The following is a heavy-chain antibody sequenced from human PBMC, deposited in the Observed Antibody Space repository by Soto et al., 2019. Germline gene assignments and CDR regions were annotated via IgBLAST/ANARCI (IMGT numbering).Heavy chain of an antibody. Sequence: QVQLVESGGGVVQPGTSLRLSCVGSGFTFRSYVIHWVRQAPGKGLEWVALTSYDGSNNFYGDSVKGRFTISRHNSRNTVELPMDSLRFEETALYYCARWGTTGGLDVWGQGTLVSVSS. CDR3: ARWGTTGGLDV. J-gene: IGHJ4*02. CDR1: GFTFRSYV. D-gene: IGHD3-16*01. V-gene: IGHV3-33*05. CDR2: TSYDGSNN.